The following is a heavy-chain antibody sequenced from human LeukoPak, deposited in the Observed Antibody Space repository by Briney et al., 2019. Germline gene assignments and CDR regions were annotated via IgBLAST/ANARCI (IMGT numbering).Heavy chain of an antibody. J-gene: IGHJ4*02. CDR1: GFSVSSNY. CDR2: LYSRGST. D-gene: IGHD3-10*01. V-gene: IGHV3-53*01. Sequence: PGGSLRLSCAASGFSVSSNYMSWVRQAPEKGLEWVSILYSRGSTYYADSVKGRFTISRDDSKNTLYLQMNSLRAEDTAVYYCASGGRGARKYYSDPFDYWGKGALVTVSS. CDR3: ASGGRGARKYYSDPFDY.